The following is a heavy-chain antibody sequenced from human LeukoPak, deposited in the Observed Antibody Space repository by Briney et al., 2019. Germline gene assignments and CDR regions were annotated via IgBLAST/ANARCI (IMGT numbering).Heavy chain of an antibody. CDR1: GFTFSSYG. CDR3: ARAQTMFWEFDGFDI. D-gene: IGHD3-9*01. J-gene: IGHJ3*02. V-gene: IGHV3-48*02. CDR2: MTSTSTI. Sequence: PGRSLRLSCAASGFTFSSYGMHWVRQAPGKGLEWVATMTSTSTIYYADSVKGRFTISRDNARNSVYLQMNSLRDEDTAIYLCARAQTMFWEFDGFDIWGRGTKVTVSS.